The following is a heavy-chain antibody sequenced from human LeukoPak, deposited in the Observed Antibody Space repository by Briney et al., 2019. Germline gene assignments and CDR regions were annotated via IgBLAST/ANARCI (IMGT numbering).Heavy chain of an antibody. CDR1: GFTFSTYW. CDR3: ARVAVAGPTGWFDS. Sequence: GGSLRLSCATSGFTFSTYWMTWVRQAPGKGLEWVSSISSTSAYIYYAESVKGRFSISRDNVDNVVHLQMSSLTNEDTAVYYCARVAVAGPTGWFDSWGQGTLVTVSS. D-gene: IGHD6-19*01. CDR2: ISSTSAYI. J-gene: IGHJ5*01. V-gene: IGHV3-21*01.